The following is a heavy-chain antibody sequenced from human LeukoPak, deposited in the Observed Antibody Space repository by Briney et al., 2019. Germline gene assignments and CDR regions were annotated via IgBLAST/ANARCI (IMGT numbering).Heavy chain of an antibody. Sequence: GASVKVPCKASGYTFTSYAMHWVRQAPGQRLEWMGWINAGNGNTKYSQKFQGRVTITRDTSASTAYMELSSLRSEDTAVYYCARGAVAGNGDYWGQGTLVTVSS. CDR2: INAGNGNT. V-gene: IGHV1-3*01. CDR1: GYTFTSYA. CDR3: ARGAVAGNGDY. J-gene: IGHJ4*02. D-gene: IGHD6-19*01.